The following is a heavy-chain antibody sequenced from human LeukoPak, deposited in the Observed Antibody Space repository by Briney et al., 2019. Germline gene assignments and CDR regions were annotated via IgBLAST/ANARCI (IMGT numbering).Heavy chain of an antibody. CDR3: ARTSDGDPEGAFDI. CDR2: INPSGGST. D-gene: IGHD4-17*01. Sequence: GASVKVSCKASGYTFTSYYIHWVRQAPGQGLEWMGIINPSGGSTSYALKFQGRVTMTSDASTSTLYMELSSLRSEDTAVYYYARTSDGDPEGAFDIWGQGTMVTVSS. J-gene: IGHJ3*02. V-gene: IGHV1-46*01. CDR1: GYTFTSYY.